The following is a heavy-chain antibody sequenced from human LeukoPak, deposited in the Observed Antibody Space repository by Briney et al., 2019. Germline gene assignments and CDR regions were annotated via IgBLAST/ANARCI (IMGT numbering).Heavy chain of an antibody. CDR2: INPNSGGT. D-gene: IGHD3-16*02. CDR1: GYTFTGYY. J-gene: IGHJ4*02. V-gene: IGHV1-2*06. CDR3: AREYPRLSDFDY. Sequence: ASVKVSRRASGYTFTGYYMHWVRQAPGQGLEWMGRINPNSGGTNYAQKFQGRVTMTRDTSISTAYMELSRLRSDDTAVYYCAREYPRLSDFDYWGQGTLVTVSS.